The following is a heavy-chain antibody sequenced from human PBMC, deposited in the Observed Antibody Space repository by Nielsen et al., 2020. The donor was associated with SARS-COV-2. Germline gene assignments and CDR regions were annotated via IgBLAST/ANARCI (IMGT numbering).Heavy chain of an antibody. CDR3: ARGAVAGSYFDY. V-gene: IGHV4-59*12. CDR1: GDSISGYY. Sequence: SETLSLTCTVSGDSISGYYWSWVRQPPGKGLEWIGYIYYERSTNYNPSLKSRVTISVDTSKNQFSLKLSSVTAADTAVYYCARGAVAGSYFDYWGQGTLVTVSS. D-gene: IGHD6-19*01. J-gene: IGHJ4*02. CDR2: IYYERST.